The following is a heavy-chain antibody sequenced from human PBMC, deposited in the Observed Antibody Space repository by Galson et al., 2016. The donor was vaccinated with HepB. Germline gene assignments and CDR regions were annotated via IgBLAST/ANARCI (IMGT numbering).Heavy chain of an antibody. CDR3: ARAPAHDYSTFDY. CDR2: ITGDGSGT. Sequence: SLRLSCAPSGFIFSGYWMHWVRQAPGRGPIWVSCITGDGSGTRYADYVKGRFTISRDNAKNTVYLQMNSLRVEDTAVYYCARAPAHDYSTFDYWGQGIKVTVSS. J-gene: IGHJ4*02. V-gene: IGHV3-74*01. D-gene: IGHD4-11*01. CDR1: GFIFSGYW.